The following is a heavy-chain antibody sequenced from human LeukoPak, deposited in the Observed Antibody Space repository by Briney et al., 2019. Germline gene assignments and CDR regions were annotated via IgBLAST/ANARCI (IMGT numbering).Heavy chain of an antibody. J-gene: IGHJ4*02. D-gene: IGHD2-2*01. Sequence: GGSLRLSCAASGFTFSSYGMHWVRQAPGKGLEWVAFIRYDGSNKYYADSVKGRFTISRDNSKNTLYLQMNSLRAEDTAFYYCARDSWDCSGTSCYAGLYYFDHWGQGTLVIVSS. V-gene: IGHV3-30*02. CDR3: ARDSWDCSGTSCYAGLYYFDH. CDR1: GFTFSSYG. CDR2: IRYDGSNK.